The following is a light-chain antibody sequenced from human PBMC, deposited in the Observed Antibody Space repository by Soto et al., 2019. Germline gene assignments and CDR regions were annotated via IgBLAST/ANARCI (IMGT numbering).Light chain of an antibody. CDR1: QSVSNNY. V-gene: IGKV3D-20*02. J-gene: IGKJ5*01. Sequence: EIVLTPAPGTPSLSPGGRGTPSCRASQSVSNNYLAWYQQKPGQAPRLLIDGASSRATGIPDRFSGSGSGTDFTLTISSLEPEDFAIYYCQQRDYWQVTFGQGTRLEIK. CDR3: QQRDYWQVT. CDR2: GAS.